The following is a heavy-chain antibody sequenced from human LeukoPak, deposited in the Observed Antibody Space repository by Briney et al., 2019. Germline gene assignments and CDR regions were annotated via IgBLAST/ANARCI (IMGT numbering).Heavy chain of an antibody. D-gene: IGHD6-19*01. CDR1: GGTFSSYA. J-gene: IGHJ4*02. Sequence: SVKVSCKASGGTFSSYAISWVRQAPGQGLEWMGRIIPILGIANYAQKFQGRVTITADKSTSTAYMELSSLRSEDTAVYYCARESIAVAGQWDYWGQGTLVTVSS. V-gene: IGHV1-69*04. CDR3: ARESIAVAGQWDY. CDR2: IIPILGIA.